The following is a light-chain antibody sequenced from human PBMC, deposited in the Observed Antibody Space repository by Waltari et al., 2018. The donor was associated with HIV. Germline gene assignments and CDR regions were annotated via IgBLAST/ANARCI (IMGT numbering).Light chain of an antibody. CDR1: HSIISS. CDR2: KAS. J-gene: IGKJ4*01. CDR3: QQYKDFPLT. V-gene: IGKV1-5*03. Sequence: DIQMTQSPSTLSASVGDRVAITCRASHSIISSLAWYQRKPGKAPRVLIYKASNLQTWVPSRFSGSGSGTEFTLTISSLQPDDFATYYCQQYKDFPLTFGGGTKVEIK.